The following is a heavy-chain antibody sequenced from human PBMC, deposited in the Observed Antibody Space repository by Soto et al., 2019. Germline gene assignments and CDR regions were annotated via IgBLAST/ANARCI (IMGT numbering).Heavy chain of an antibody. J-gene: IGHJ4*01. CDR3: ARDFRQHRRSPKFAY. D-gene: IGHD6-6*01. V-gene: IGHV3-30*03. CDR2: ISNDGSSQ. Sequence: GSLRLSCAASGFTLSSYEMHWVRQAPGKGLEWVAVISNDGSSQYYADSVKGRFTISRDNSKNTLYLQMNSLRAEDTAVYYCARDFRQHRRSPKFAYWAYGTLFSVSS. CDR1: GFTLSSYE.